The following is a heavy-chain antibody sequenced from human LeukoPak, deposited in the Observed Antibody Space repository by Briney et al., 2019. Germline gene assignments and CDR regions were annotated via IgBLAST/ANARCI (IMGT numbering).Heavy chain of an antibody. D-gene: IGHD3-22*01. CDR2: ISGSGGST. CDR3: ALKDYYDSSGYYYHAFDI. CDR1: GFTFSSYA. V-gene: IGHV3-23*01. Sequence: GGSLRLSCAASGFTFSSYAMSWVRQAPGKGLEWASAISGSGGSTYYADSVKGRFTISRDNSKNTLYLQMNSLRAEDTAVYYCALKDYYDSSGYYYHAFDIWGQGTMVTVSS. J-gene: IGHJ3*02.